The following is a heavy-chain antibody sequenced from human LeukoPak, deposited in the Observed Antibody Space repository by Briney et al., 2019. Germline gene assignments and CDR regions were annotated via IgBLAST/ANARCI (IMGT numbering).Heavy chain of an antibody. D-gene: IGHD1-1*01. CDR3: TRVTSWRTGFDY. J-gene: IGHJ4*02. CDR1: GFSFEAYG. CDR2: ITWNSDDM. V-gene: IGHV3-9*01. Sequence: QAGGSLRLSCAASGFSFEAYGMYWVRQAPGKGLERVSGITWNSDDMAYADSVKGRFTISRDNAKNCLYLQMNSLTVEDTALYYCTRVTSWRTGFDYWGQGTLVTVSS.